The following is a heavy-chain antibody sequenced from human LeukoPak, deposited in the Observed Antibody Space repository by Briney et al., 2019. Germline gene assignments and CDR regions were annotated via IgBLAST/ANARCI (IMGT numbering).Heavy chain of an antibody. CDR2: ISYDGSNK. J-gene: IGHJ4*02. Sequence: GGSLRLSCAASGFTFSSYAMHWVRQAPGKGLEWVAVISYDGSNKYYADSVKGRFAISRDNSKNTLYLQMNSLRAEDTAVYYCARAPYNWNYYFDYWGQGTLVTVSS. CDR3: ARAPYNWNYYFDY. V-gene: IGHV3-30*01. D-gene: IGHD1-7*01. CDR1: GFTFSSYA.